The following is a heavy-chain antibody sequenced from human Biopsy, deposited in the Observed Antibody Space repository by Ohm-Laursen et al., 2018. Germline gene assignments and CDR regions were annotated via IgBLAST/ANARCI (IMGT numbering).Heavy chain of an antibody. V-gene: IGHV3-23*01. J-gene: IGHJ4*02. CDR1: GFTFRKYA. Sequence: SLRLSCSASGFTFRKYAMSWVRQAPGKGLKLVSTIGNTGATFYADSVKGRFIISRDTSKNTVYLQMNSLRVEDTAVYYCVKGTQLLEDWGQGTQVTVSS. CDR3: VKGTQLLED. CDR2: IGNTGAT. D-gene: IGHD3-10*01.